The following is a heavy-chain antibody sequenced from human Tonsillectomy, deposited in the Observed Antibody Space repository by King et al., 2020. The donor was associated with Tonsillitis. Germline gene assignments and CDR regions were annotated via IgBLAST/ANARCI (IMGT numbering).Heavy chain of an antibody. Sequence: QLVQSGAEVKKPGASLRISCKDSGYSFTSYWINWVRQMPGKGLEWMGRIDPSDSYTNYSPAFQGHVTMSVDKSISTAYLQWSSLKASDTAMYYCARRGPDTGDAFDIWGQGTMVTVSS. CDR1: GYSFTSYW. CDR2: IDPSDSYT. CDR3: ARRGPDTGDAFDI. J-gene: IGHJ3*02. V-gene: IGHV5-10-1*01. D-gene: IGHD2-8*02.